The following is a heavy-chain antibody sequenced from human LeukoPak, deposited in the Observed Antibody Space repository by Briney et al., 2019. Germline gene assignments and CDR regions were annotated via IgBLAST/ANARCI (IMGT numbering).Heavy chain of an antibody. CDR1: RYSFTSYW. CDR3: ARQSGSLKTNYDILTGYYDY. CDR2: IYPGDSDT. D-gene: IGHD3-9*01. J-gene: IGHJ4*02. Sequence: GESLKISCKGSRYSFTSYWIGWVRQMPGKGLEWMGIIYPGDSDTRYSPSFQGQVTISADKSISTAYLQWSSLKASDTAMYYCARQSGSLKTNYDILTGYYDYWGQGTLVTVSS. V-gene: IGHV5-51*01.